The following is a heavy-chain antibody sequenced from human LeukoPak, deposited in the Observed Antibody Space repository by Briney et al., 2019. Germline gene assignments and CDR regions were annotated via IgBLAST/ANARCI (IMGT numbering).Heavy chain of an antibody. D-gene: IGHD5-18*01. CDR3: ARHEVAYSYADY. V-gene: IGHV4-39*01. CDR1: GGSISSSSYY. J-gene: IGHJ4*02. CDR2: IYYSGST. Sequence: PSETLSLTCTVSGGSISSSSYYWGWSRQPPGKGLEWIGSIYYSGSTYYNPSLKSRVTISVDTSKNQFSLKLSSVTAADTAVYYCARHEVAYSYADYWGQGTLVTVSS.